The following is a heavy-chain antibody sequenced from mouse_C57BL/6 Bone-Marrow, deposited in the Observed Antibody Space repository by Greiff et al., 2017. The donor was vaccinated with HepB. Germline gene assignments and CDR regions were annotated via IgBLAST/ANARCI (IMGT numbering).Heavy chain of an antibody. CDR1: GFTFSSYA. V-gene: IGHV5-4*01. CDR2: ISDGGSYT. D-gene: IGHD1-1*01. J-gene: IGHJ2*01. CDR3: ARVYYYGYYFDY. Sequence: EVQLVESGGGLVKPGGSLKLSCAASGFTFSSYAMSWVRQTPEKRLEWVATISDGGSYTYYPDNVKGRFTISRDNAKNNLYLQMSHLKSEDTAMYYCARVYYYGYYFDYWGQGTTLTVSS.